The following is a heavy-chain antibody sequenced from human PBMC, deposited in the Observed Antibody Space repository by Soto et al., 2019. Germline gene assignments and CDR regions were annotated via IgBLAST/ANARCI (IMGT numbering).Heavy chain of an antibody. D-gene: IGHD6-6*01. CDR1: GFTFSSYA. CDR2: ISGSGGST. V-gene: IGHV3-23*01. J-gene: IGHJ4*02. Sequence: GGSLRLSCAASGFTFSSYAMSWVRQAPGKGLEWVSAISGSGGSTYYADSVKGRFTISRDNSKNTLYLQMNSLRAEDTAVYYCAKDLRVYSSSYYFDYWGQGTLVTVSS. CDR3: AKDLRVYSSSYYFDY.